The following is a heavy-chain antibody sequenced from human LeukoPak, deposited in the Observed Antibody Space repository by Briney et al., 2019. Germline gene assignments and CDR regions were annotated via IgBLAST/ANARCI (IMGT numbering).Heavy chain of an antibody. Sequence: GRSLRLSCAASGFPFSSYGMLWVRQAPGKGLEWVADIWYDGSNKYYADSVKGSFTISRDNPKFILYLHMNTLRAEHTAMFYCACTNWGSGYAFDIWGQGTMVTVPS. CDR1: GFPFSSYG. J-gene: IGHJ3*02. D-gene: IGHD7-27*01. CDR2: IWYDGSNK. V-gene: IGHV3-33*03. CDR3: ACTNWGSGYAFDI.